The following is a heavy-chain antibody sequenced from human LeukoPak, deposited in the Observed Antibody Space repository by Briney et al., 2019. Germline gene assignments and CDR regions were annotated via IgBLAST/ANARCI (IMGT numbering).Heavy chain of an antibody. CDR1: GFTFGDYA. CDR3: SREGGSGWAYDY. Sequence: GGSLRLSRTGSGFTFGDYAMSWFRQAPERGLEYTGFIRSKVYGGTPEYAASVRGRFTISRDDSKSITYLQMNSLKSEDTAVYYCSREGGSGWAYDYWGQGTVVTVSS. CDR2: IRSKVYGGTP. D-gene: IGHD6-19*01. V-gene: IGHV3-49*03. J-gene: IGHJ4*02.